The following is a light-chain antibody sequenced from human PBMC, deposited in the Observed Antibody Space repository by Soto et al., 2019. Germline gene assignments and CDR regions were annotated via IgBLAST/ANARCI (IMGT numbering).Light chain of an antibody. J-gene: IGLJ2*01. CDR3: ASYTSTNTLV. CDR2: EVS. CDR1: SSDVGGYNY. Sequence: QSALTQPASVSGSPGQSITISCTGTSSDVGGYNYVSWYQQFPGKAPKLMIYEVSNRPSRVSNRFSGSKSGNTASLIISGLQTEDEADYYCASYTSTNTLVIGGGTKVTVL. V-gene: IGLV2-14*01.